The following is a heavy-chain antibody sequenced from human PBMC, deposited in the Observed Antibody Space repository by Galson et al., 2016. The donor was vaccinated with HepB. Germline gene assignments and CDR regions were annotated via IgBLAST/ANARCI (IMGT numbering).Heavy chain of an antibody. CDR2: INHGESP. V-gene: IGHV4-34*01. CDR3: ASGTFITAVGLHYYFGLDV. Sequence: SETLSLTCAVYGRSFSGHYWSWIRQSPGKGLEWLAEINHGESPDYNPSLKSRVTISFDTSRNQFALRLKSVTAADTATYYCASGTFITAVGLHYYFGLDVWGQGTTVSVSS. D-gene: IGHD1-14*01. CDR1: GRSFSGHY. J-gene: IGHJ6*02.